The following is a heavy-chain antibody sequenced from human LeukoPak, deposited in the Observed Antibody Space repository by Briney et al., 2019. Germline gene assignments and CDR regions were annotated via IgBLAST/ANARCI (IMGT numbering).Heavy chain of an antibody. CDR1: GFTFSSYA. CDR3: ARDFPAAADNYYYCGMDV. D-gene: IGHD6-13*01. CDR2: ISYDGSNK. Sequence: GGSLRLSCAASGFTFSSYAMHWVRQAPGKGLEWVAVISYDGSNKYYADSVKGRFTISRDNSKNTLYLQMNSLRAEDTAVYYCARDFPAAADNYYYCGMDVWGQGTTVTVSS. J-gene: IGHJ6*02. V-gene: IGHV3-30-3*01.